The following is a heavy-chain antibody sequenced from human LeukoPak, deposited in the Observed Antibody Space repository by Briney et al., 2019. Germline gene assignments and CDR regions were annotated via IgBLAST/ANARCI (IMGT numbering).Heavy chain of an antibody. Sequence: PSETLSLTCTVSGGSISSYYWSWIWQPPGKGLEWIGYIYYSGSTNYNPSLKSRVTISVDTSKNQFSLKLSSVTAADTAVYYCARRAYYYDSSGYYSYYFDYWGQGTLVTVSS. V-gene: IGHV4-59*08. J-gene: IGHJ4*02. D-gene: IGHD3-22*01. CDR2: IYYSGST. CDR1: GGSISSYY. CDR3: ARRAYYYDSSGYYSYYFDY.